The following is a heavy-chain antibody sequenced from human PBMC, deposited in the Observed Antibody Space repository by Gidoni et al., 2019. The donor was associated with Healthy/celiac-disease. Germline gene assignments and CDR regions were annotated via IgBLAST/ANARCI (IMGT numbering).Heavy chain of an antibody. V-gene: IGHV4-39*01. CDR1: GGSISSSSYY. J-gene: IGHJ6*02. CDR3: AGLGASYYYYYGMDV. Sequence: QLQLQESGPGLVKPSETLSLTCTVSGGSISSSSYYWGWIRQPPGKGLEWIGSIYYSGSTYYNPSLKSRVTISVDTSKNQFSLKLSSVTAADTAVYYCAGLGASYYYYYGMDVWGQGTTVTVSS. CDR2: IYYSGST.